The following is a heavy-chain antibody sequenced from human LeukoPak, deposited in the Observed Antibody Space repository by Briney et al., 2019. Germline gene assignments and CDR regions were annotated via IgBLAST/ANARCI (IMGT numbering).Heavy chain of an antibody. CDR1: GFSFSTYA. Sequence: GGSLRLSCAASGFSFSTYALTWVRQAPGKGLEWVSPISGSGGSTYYADSVQGRFTLSRDNSKSTLDLHTTSLRAEDTAVYYCARTRCGPTCYGYLYWGQGTLVTVSS. V-gene: IGHV3-23*01. D-gene: IGHD5-18*01. J-gene: IGHJ4*02. CDR2: ISGSGGST. CDR3: ARTRCGPTCYGYLY.